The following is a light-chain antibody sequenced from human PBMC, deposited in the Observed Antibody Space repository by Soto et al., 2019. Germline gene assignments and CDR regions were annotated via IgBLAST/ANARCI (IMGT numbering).Light chain of an antibody. CDR2: EVN. J-gene: IGLJ1*01. CDR1: GSDVGGYRY. V-gene: IGLV2-8*01. Sequence: QSALTQPPSASGSPGQSVTISCTGTGSDVGGYRYVSWYQQHTGKAPKLMIFEVNKRPSRVPDRSSGSKSGNTASLTVSGLQSEDEAYYYCSSYAGINNLGVFGTGTKLTVL. CDR3: SSYAGINNLGV.